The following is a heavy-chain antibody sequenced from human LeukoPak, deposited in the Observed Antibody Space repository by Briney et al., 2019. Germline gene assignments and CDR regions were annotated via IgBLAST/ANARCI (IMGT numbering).Heavy chain of an antibody. CDR1: GDSISSYY. D-gene: IGHD2-2*01. CDR2: IYYSGST. CDR3: ALRTMPPYYFDY. J-gene: IGHJ4*02. Sequence: SETLSLTCTVSGDSISSYYWSWIRQPPGKGLEWLGYIYYSGSTNYNPSLESRVTISVDTSKNQCSLKLSSVTAADTALYYCALRTMPPYYFDYWGQGTLVTVSS. V-gene: IGHV4-59*08.